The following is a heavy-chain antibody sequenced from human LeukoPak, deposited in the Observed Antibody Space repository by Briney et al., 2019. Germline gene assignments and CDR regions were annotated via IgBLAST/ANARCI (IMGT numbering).Heavy chain of an antibody. CDR1: GFIFNNYA. Sequence: GGSLRLSCAASGFIFNNYAISWVRQAPGKGLEWVSGISGSGGSTHYADSVKGRFAISRDNSKNTLYLQMNSLRAEDTAIYYCAKADIVVVVAATCFDYWGQGTLVTVSS. D-gene: IGHD2-15*01. V-gene: IGHV3-23*01. CDR3: AKADIVVVVAATCFDY. CDR2: ISGSGGST. J-gene: IGHJ4*02.